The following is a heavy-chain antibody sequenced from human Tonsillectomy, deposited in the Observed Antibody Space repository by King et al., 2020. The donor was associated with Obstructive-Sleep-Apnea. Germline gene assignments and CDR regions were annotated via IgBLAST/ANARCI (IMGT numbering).Heavy chain of an antibody. Sequence: QLVQSGGGVVQPGRSLRISCAASGITLSNYGMHWVRQAPGKGLEWVAVISYDGSNKYYADSVKGRFTISRDNSKNTLYLQMNSLSAEDTAVYYCAKDYQLYLICFGELPLGFDSWGQGTLVTVSS. J-gene: IGHJ5*01. D-gene: IGHD3-10*01. CDR2: ISYDGSNK. CDR1: GITLSNYG. V-gene: IGHV3-30*18. CDR3: AKDYQLYLICFGELPLGFDS.